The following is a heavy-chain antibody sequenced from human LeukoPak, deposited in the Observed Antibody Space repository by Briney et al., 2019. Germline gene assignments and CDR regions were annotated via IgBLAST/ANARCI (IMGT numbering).Heavy chain of an antibody. CDR3: TTLDFDF. J-gene: IGHJ4*02. CDR1: GFTFSGSD. V-gene: IGHV3-73*01. Sequence: GGSLRLSCAASGFTFSGSDMHWVRQASGKGLEWVGRNRSKANTYATAYAASVKGRFTISRDDSKNTAYLQMNSLKTEDTAVYYCTTLDFDFWGQGTLVTVSS. CDR2: NRSKANTYAT.